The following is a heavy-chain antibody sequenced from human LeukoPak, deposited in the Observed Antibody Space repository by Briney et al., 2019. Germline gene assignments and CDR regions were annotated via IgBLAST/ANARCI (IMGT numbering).Heavy chain of an antibody. J-gene: IGHJ5*02. CDR2: ISGSGGST. CDR3: AKDRYLLGGNWFDP. Sequence: GGSLRLSCAASGFTFSSSAMSWGRHPPRKGLEWVSAISGSGGSTYYADSVKGRFTISRDNSKYTLYLQMNSLRAEDTAVYYCAKDRYLLGGNWFDPWGQGTLVTVSS. D-gene: IGHD3-16*01. V-gene: IGHV3-23*01. CDR1: GFTFSSSA.